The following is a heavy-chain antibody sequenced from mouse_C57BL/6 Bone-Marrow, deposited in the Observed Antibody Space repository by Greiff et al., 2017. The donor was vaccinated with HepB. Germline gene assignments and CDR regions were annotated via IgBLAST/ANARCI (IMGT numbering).Heavy chain of an antibody. CDR3: TTSPITTVGAY. CDR2: IDPENGDT. J-gene: IGHJ3*01. D-gene: IGHD1-1*01. CDR1: GFNIKDDY. V-gene: IGHV14-4*01. Sequence: EVKVEESGAELVRPGASVKLSCTASGFNIKDDYMHWVKQRPEQGLEWIGWIDPENGDTEYASKFQGKATITADTSSNTAYLQLSSLTSEDTAVYYCTTSPITTVGAYWGQGTLVTVSA.